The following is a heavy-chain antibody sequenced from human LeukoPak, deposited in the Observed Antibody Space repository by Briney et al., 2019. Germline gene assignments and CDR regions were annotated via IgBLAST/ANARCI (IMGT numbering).Heavy chain of an antibody. J-gene: IGHJ4*02. V-gene: IGHV4-34*01. D-gene: IGHD3-22*01. Sequence: SETLSLTCAVYGGSFSGYYWSWIRQPPGKGLEWIGETNHSGSTNYNPSLKSRVTISVDTSKNQFSLKLSSVTAADTAVYYCARAGYYYDSSVDYWGQGTLVTVSS. CDR2: TNHSGST. CDR1: GGSFSGYY. CDR3: ARAGYYYDSSVDY.